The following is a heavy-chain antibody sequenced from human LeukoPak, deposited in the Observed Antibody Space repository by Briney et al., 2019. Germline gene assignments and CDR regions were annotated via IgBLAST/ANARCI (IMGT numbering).Heavy chain of an antibody. D-gene: IGHD2-21*02. CDR3: ARDLRERRVVVTATAFDY. CDR2: ISSSSSYT. V-gene: IGHV3-11*05. CDR1: GFTFSDYY. J-gene: IGHJ4*02. Sequence: PGGSLRLSCAASGFTFSDYYMSWIRQAPGKGLEWVSYISSSSSYTNYADSVKGRFTISRDNAKNSLYLQMNSLRAEDTAVYYCARDLRERRVVVTATAFDYWGQGTLVTVSS.